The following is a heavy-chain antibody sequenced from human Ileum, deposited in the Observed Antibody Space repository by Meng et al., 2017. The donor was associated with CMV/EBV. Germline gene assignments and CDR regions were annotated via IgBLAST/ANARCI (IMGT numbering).Heavy chain of an antibody. CDR3: AKTSYFVGVTDLDY. Sequence: KTSGYHFNTYAMNWVRQAPGQGLEWMGWINTNTGNPTYAQGFTGRFVFSLDTSVSTAYLQISSLKAEDTAVYYCAKTSYFVGVTDLDYWGQGTLVTVSS. CDR1: GYHFNTYA. D-gene: IGHD1-26*01. V-gene: IGHV7-4-1*02. J-gene: IGHJ4*02. CDR2: INTNTGNP.